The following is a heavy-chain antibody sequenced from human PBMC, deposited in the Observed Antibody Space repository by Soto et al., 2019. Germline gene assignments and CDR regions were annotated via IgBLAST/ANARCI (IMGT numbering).Heavy chain of an antibody. CDR2: FDPEDGET. J-gene: IGHJ4*02. V-gene: IGHV1-24*01. D-gene: IGHD5-12*01. CDR1: GYTLTELS. Sequence: ASVKVSCKVSGYTLTELSMHWVRQAPGKGLEWMGGFDPEDGETIYAQKFQGRVTMTEDTSTDTAYMELSSLRSEDTAVYYCATARGYSGYGGFLPLPDYWGQGTLVTVSS. CDR3: ATARGYSGYGGFLPLPDY.